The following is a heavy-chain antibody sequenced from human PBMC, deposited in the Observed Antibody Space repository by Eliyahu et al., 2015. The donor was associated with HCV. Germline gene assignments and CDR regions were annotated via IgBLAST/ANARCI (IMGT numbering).Heavy chain of an antibody. J-gene: IGHJ4*02. D-gene: IGHD5-24*01. CDR3: AKNRDSGYNYAEKFDF. V-gene: IGHV3-23*01. CDR1: GFTFSSYP. Sequence: EVQLLESGGGLVQPGGSLRLSCAASGFTFSSYPXTWVRQTPEKGLEWVSAISGDGDDTYYTDSVKGRFTISRDNSKNTLYLQMNSLRAEDTAVYYCAKNRDSGYNYAEKFDFWGQGTLVTVSS. CDR2: ISGDGDDT.